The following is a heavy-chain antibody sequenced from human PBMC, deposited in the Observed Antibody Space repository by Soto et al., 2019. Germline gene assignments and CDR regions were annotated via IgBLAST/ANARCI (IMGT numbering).Heavy chain of an antibody. CDR3: ARDLALSITMVRGARDY. Sequence: QVQLVESGGGLVKPGGSLRLSCAASGSTFSDYYMSWIRQAPGKGLEWVSYISSSGSTIYYADSVKGRFTISRDNAKNSLYLQMNSLRAEDTAVYYCARDLALSITMVRGARDYWGQGTLVTVSS. CDR1: GSTFSDYY. D-gene: IGHD3-10*01. V-gene: IGHV3-11*01. CDR2: ISSSGSTI. J-gene: IGHJ4*02.